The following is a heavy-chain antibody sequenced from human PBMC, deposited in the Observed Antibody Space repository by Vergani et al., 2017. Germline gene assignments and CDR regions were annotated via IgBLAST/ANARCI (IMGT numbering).Heavy chain of an antibody. CDR3: ARDFVAGYDYVWGSYGIDY. V-gene: IGHV4-38-2*02. D-gene: IGHD3-16*01. CDR2: IYHSGST. CDR1: GYSISSGYY. J-gene: IGHJ4*02. Sequence: QVQLQESGPGLVKPSETLSLTCAVSGYSISSGYYWGWIRQPPGKGLEWIGSIYHSGSTYYNPSLKSRVTISVDTSKNQFSLKLSSVTAADTAVYYCARDFVAGYDYVWGSYGIDYWGQGTLVTVSS.